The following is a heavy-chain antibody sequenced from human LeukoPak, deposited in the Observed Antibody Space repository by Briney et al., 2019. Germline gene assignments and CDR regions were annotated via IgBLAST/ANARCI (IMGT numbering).Heavy chain of an antibody. J-gene: IGHJ5*02. CDR2: INPSGGST. CDR1: GYTFSSYY. CDR3: ARAGAVVDNWFDP. Sequence: ASVKVSCKASGYTFSSYYMHWVRQAPGEGLEWMGIINPSGGSTSYAQKFKGRVTMTRDMSTSTVHMELSSLRSEDTAVYYCARAGAVVDNWFDPWGQGTLVTVSS. V-gene: IGHV1-46*01. D-gene: IGHD2-15*01.